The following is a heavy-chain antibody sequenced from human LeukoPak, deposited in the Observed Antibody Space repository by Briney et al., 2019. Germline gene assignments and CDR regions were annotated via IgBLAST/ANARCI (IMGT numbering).Heavy chain of an antibody. J-gene: IGHJ4*02. CDR1: GGSFSGYY. Sequence: PSETLSLTCAVYGGSFSGYYWSWIRQPPGKGLEWIGEINHSGSTNYNPSLKSRVTISVDTSKNQFSLKLSSVTAADTAVYYCAGGVAVDTGVDYWGQGTLVTVSS. V-gene: IGHV4-34*01. CDR3: AGGVAVDTGVDY. D-gene: IGHD5-18*01. CDR2: INHSGST.